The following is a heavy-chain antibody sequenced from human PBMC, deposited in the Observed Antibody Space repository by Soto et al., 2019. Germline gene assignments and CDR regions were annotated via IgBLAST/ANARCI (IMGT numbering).Heavy chain of an antibody. CDR3: ARDRPETKDNWKTLWFDP. V-gene: IGHV3-33*01. J-gene: IGHJ5*02. CDR2: IWYDGSNK. Sequence: GGSLRLSCAASGFTFSSYGMHWVRQAPGKGLEWVAVIWYDGSNKYYADSVKGRFTISRDNSKNTLYLQMNSLRAEDTAVYYCARDRPETKDNWKTLWFDPWGQGTLVTVSS. D-gene: IGHD1-20*01. CDR1: GFTFSSYG.